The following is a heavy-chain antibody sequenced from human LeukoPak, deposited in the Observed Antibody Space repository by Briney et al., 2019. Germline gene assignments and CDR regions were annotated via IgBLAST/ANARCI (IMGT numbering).Heavy chain of an antibody. CDR2: ISAYNGNT. V-gene: IGHV1-18*01. CDR3: ASMDYYGSGSYYYYYMDV. CDR1: GYTFTSYG. J-gene: IGHJ6*03. D-gene: IGHD3-10*01. Sequence: ASVKVSCKASGYTFTSYGISWVRQAPGQGLEWMGWISAYNGNTNYAQKLQGRVTMTTDTSASTAYMELRSLRSDDTAVYYCASMDYYGSGSYYYYYMDVWGKGTTVIVSS.